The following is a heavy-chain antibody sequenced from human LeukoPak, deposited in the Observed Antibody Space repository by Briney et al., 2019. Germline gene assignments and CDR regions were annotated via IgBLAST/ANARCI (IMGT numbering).Heavy chain of an antibody. V-gene: IGHV1-8*01. J-gene: IGHJ4*02. CDR1: GYTFTSYD. D-gene: IGHD3-3*01. Sequence: ASVKVSCKASGYTFTSYDINWVRQATGQGLEWMGWMNPNSGNTGYAQKFQGRVTMTRNTSISTAYMELSSLRSEDTAVYYYAKTPRFLEWLSLGYWGQGTLVTVSS. CDR2: MNPNSGNT. CDR3: AKTPRFLEWLSLGY.